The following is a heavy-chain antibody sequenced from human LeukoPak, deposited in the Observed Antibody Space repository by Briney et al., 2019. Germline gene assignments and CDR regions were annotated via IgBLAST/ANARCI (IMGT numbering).Heavy chain of an antibody. CDR1: GYTLTSYY. CDR2: INPSGCST. V-gene: IGHV1-46*01. J-gene: IGHJ5*02. CDR3: ARDAGYWSSTSCYGGSWFDP. D-gene: IGHD2-2*01. Sequence: SVNLSCQASGYTLTSYYMHWARQPPGQGREWMGIINPSGCSTSHAQKFQDRATMSRHTSTHTVYMEASSLISEDTAVYYCARDAGYWSSTSCYGGSWFDPWGQGTLVTVSS.